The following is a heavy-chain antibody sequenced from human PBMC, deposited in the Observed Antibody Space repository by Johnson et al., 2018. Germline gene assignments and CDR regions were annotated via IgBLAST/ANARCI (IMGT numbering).Heavy chain of an antibody. Sequence: VQLVESGGGLVQPGGSLRLSCAASAFPFSSYGMNWVRQAPGRGLEWVSAISSSGGSTYYADSVKGRFTNSRDNSKNTLYLQMNSLRAEDTAVYYRARGGTSGFDAFDVWGQGTMVTVSS. CDR3: ARGGTSGFDAFDV. CDR2: ISSSGGST. J-gene: IGHJ3*01. D-gene: IGHD1-26*01. V-gene: IGHV3-23*04. CDR1: AFPFSSYG.